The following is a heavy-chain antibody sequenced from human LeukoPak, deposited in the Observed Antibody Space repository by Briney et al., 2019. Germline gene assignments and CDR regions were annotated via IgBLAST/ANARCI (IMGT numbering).Heavy chain of an antibody. Sequence: GASLKISCKGSGYSFTNYWIGWVRQMPGKGLEWMGIIYPGDSDTTYSPSFQGQVTISADKFISTAYLQWSSLKASDTAMYYCGRIPAAGSLKGAFDIWGQGTMVTVSS. V-gene: IGHV5-51*01. CDR2: IYPGDSDT. CDR3: GRIPAAGSLKGAFDI. J-gene: IGHJ3*02. D-gene: IGHD6-25*01. CDR1: GYSFTNYW.